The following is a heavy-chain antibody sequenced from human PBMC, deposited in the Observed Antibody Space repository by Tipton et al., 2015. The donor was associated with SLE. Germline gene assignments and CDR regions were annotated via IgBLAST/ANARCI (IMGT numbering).Heavy chain of an antibody. V-gene: IGHV3-23*01. D-gene: IGHD3-22*01. CDR2: ISGSGGST. CDR1: GFTFSSYA. J-gene: IGHJ4*02. Sequence: SLRLSCAASGFTFSSYAMSWVRQAPGKGLEWVSAISGSGGSTYYADSVKGRFTISRDNSKNTLYLQMNSLRAEDTAVYYCARGSPYYYDSKQGYFDYWGQGTLVTVSS. CDR3: ARGSPYYYDSKQGYFDY.